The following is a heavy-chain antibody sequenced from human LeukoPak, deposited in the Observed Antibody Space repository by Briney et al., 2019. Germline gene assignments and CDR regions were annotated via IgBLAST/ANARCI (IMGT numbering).Heavy chain of an antibody. Sequence: GEFLKISCKGSGYTFSKFWIGWVRQMPGKGLEWMGIIYPGNSDIRYSPSFQGQVTISADNSISTAYLQWSSLKATDTAMYYCARLSYGSGSHFDYWGQGTLVTVSS. CDR3: ARLSYGSGSHFDY. V-gene: IGHV5-51*01. CDR1: GYTFSKFW. CDR2: IYPGNSDI. J-gene: IGHJ4*02. D-gene: IGHD3-10*01.